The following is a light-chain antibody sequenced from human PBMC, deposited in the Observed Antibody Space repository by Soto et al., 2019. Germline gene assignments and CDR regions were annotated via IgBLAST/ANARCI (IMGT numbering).Light chain of an antibody. Sequence: DIQMTQSPSTLSGSVGDRVTITCRASQTISSWLAWYQQKPGKAPKLLIYKASTLQSGVPSRFSGSGSGTEFTLPISSLQPDDFATYYCHHYNSYSGAFGQGTKVDIK. V-gene: IGKV1-5*03. CDR2: KAS. CDR1: QTISSW. CDR3: HHYNSYSGA. J-gene: IGKJ1*01.